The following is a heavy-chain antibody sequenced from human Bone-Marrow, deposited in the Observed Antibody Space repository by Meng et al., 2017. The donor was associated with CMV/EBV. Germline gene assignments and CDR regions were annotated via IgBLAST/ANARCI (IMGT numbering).Heavy chain of an antibody. D-gene: IGHD3-3*01. J-gene: IGHJ5*02. Sequence: CSISSGGYYWSWIRQHPGKGLEWIGYIYYSGSTYYSPSLKSRVTISVDTSKNQFSLKLSSVTAADTAVYYCARGGFLEWLQNWFDPWGQGTLVTVSS. CDR3: ARGGFLEWLQNWFDP. CDR2: IYYSGST. CDR1: CSISSGGYY. V-gene: IGHV4-31*02.